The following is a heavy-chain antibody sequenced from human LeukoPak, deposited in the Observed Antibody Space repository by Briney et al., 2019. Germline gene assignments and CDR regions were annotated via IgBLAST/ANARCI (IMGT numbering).Heavy chain of an antibody. CDR1: GFTFSSYG. V-gene: IGHV3-30*18. CDR3: AKDWPAAVDY. D-gene: IGHD6-25*01. CDR2: ISYDGSNK. Sequence: PGRSLRLSCAASGFTFSSYGMHWVRQAPGKGLEWVAVISYDGSNKYYADSVKGRFTISRDNSKNTLYLQMNSLRAEDTAVYYCAKDWPAAVDYWGQGTLVTVSS. J-gene: IGHJ4*02.